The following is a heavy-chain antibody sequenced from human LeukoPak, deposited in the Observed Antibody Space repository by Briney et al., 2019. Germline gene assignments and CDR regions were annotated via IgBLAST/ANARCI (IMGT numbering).Heavy chain of an antibody. J-gene: IGHJ4*02. CDR3: ARDWYHAIDY. Sequence: KPGGSLRLSCAASGFTFSSYAMSWVRQAPGKGLEWVSAISGSGGSTYYADSVKGRFTISRDNSKNTLYLQMNSLRVDDTAVYYCARDWYHAIDYWGQGTLVTVSS. CDR1: GFTFSSYA. D-gene: IGHD2-2*01. V-gene: IGHV3-23*01. CDR2: ISGSGGST.